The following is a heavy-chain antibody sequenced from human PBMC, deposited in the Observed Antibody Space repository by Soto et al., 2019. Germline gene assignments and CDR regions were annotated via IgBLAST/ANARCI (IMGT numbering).Heavy chain of an antibody. J-gene: IGHJ4*02. CDR3: ARHFRDAYTALAF. CDR1: GGSISSGGYS. Sequence: SETLSLTCAVSGGSISSGGYSWSWIRQPPGKGLEGIGYIYHSGSIYYNPSLKSRVTISVDTSKNQLSLNLSSETSADTAVYYCARHFRDAYTALAFWGQGTLVTVSS. CDR2: IYHSGSI. D-gene: IGHD3-3*02. V-gene: IGHV4-30-2*01.